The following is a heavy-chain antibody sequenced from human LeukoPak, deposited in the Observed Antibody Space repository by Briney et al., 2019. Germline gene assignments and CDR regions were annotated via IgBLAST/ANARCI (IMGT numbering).Heavy chain of an antibody. CDR3: ARAEALYSSSWYDYYYGMDV. CDR2: IYYSGST. V-gene: IGHV4-31*03. D-gene: IGHD6-13*01. J-gene: IGHJ6*02. Sequence: SETLSLTCTVSGGSISSGGYYWRWLRQHPGKGLEWIGYIYYSGSTYYNPSLKSRVTISVDTSKNQFSLKLSSVTAADTAVYYCARAEALYSSSWYDYYYGMDVWGQGTLVTVSS. CDR1: GGSISSGGYY.